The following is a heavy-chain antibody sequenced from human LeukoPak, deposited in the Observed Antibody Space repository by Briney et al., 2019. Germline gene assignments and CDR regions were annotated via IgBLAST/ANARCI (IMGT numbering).Heavy chain of an antibody. CDR1: GFAFSNYW. J-gene: IGHJ4*02. V-gene: IGHV3-74*01. CDR2: KTDGSTT. D-gene: IGHD2-21*01. CDR3: ARGVINRYGFDF. Sequence: GGSLRLSCAASGFAFSNYWMHWVRQAPGKGLVWVSRKTDGSTTNYADSVKGRFTISRDNAKNTVYLQMNSLRGEDTAVCYCARGVINRYGFDFGGQGTLVTVSS.